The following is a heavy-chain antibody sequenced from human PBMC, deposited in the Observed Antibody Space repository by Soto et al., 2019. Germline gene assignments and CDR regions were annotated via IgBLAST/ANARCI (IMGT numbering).Heavy chain of an antibody. CDR1: GGSFSGYY. CDR2: INHRGST. D-gene: IGHD6-19*01. Sequence: SETLSLTCAVYGGSFSGYYWSWIRQPPGKGLEWIGEINHRGSTNHNPSLKSRVTISVDTSKNQVSLKLSSVTAADTAVYYCARALYSSGWYYAFEIWGQGTMVTVSS. CDR3: ARALYSSGWYYAFEI. V-gene: IGHV4-34*01. J-gene: IGHJ3*02.